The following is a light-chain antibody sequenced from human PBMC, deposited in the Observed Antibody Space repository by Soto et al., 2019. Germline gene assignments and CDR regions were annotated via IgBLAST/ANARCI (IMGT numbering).Light chain of an antibody. CDR1: QSVSNNY. Sequence: ENVLTQSPATLSLSPLERSTLWWVASQSVSNNYLAWYQQKPGQAPRLLIYGASNRATGIPDRFSGSGSGTDFTLTISRLEPEDFAVYYCQQYGSSGTFGQGTKV. J-gene: IGKJ1*01. V-gene: IGKV3-20*01. CDR2: GAS. CDR3: QQYGSSGT.